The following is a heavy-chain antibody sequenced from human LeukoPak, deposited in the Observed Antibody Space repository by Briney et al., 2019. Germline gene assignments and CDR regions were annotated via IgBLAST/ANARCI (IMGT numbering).Heavy chain of an antibody. CDR1: GGSISSYY. V-gene: IGHV4-4*07. CDR3: ARVVEATKAFDI. Sequence: SETLSLTCTVSGGSISSYYWSWVRQPAGKGLEWIGRIYTSGSTNYNPSLKSRVTMSVDTSKNQFSLKLSAVTAADTAVYYCARVVEATKAFDIWGQGTMVTVSS. J-gene: IGHJ3*02. D-gene: IGHD1-26*01. CDR2: IYTSGST.